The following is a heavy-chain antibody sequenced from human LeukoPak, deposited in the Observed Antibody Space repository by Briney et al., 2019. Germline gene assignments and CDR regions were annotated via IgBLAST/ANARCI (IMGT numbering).Heavy chain of an antibody. Sequence: GGSLRLSCAASGFAFSSYWMTWVRQTPGKGLEWVANIKKDGSEKYYVDSVKGRFAISRDNAKNSLYLQMNSLRAEDTAVYYCARDRIWWELKRGSYYFDYWGQGTLVTVSS. V-gene: IGHV3-7*01. CDR3: ARDRIWWELKRGSYYFDY. J-gene: IGHJ4*02. CDR1: GFAFSSYW. CDR2: IKKDGSEK. D-gene: IGHD1-26*01.